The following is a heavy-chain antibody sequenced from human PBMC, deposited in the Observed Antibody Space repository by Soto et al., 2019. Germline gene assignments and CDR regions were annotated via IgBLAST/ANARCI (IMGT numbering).Heavy chain of an antibody. V-gene: IGHV3-74*01. Sequence: TGWYLRLSCAASGFDFSNSWMHWVRQTPGKGLVWVSYINSDGSTTTYADPVKGRFTISRDNAKNTVYLQMNSLRAEDTAVYYCVKGTRGEDYYYYNGVDGWGQGTTV. J-gene: IGHJ6*02. CDR3: VKGTRGEDYYYYNGVDG. D-gene: IGHD3-16*01. CDR1: GFDFSNSW. CDR2: INSDGSTT.